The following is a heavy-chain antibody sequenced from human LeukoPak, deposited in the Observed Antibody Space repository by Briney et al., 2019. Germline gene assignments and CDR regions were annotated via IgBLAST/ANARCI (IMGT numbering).Heavy chain of an antibody. CDR2: IYYSGST. V-gene: IGHV4-59*01. J-gene: IGHJ4*02. CDR3: ARVDPDSSSTLEVFDY. D-gene: IGHD6-6*01. Sequence: SQTLSLTCTVSGGSISSYYWSWIRQPPGKGLEWIGYIYYSGSTNYNPSLKSRVTISVDTSKNQFSLKLSSVTAADTAVYYCARVDPDSSSTLEVFDYWGQGTLVAVSS. CDR1: GGSISSYY.